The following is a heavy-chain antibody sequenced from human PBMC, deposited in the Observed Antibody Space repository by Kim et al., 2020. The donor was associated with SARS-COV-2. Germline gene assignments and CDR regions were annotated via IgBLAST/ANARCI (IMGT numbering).Heavy chain of an antibody. D-gene: IGHD6-13*01. CDR1: GFTFDDYA. Sequence: GGSLRLSCAASGFTFDDYAMHWVRQAPGKGLEWVSGISWNSGSIGYADSVKGRFTISRDNAKNSLYLQMNSLRAEDTALYYCAKGSYSSSWYDYWGQGTLVTVSS. V-gene: IGHV3-9*01. CDR2: ISWNSGSI. CDR3: AKGSYSSSWYDY. J-gene: IGHJ4*02.